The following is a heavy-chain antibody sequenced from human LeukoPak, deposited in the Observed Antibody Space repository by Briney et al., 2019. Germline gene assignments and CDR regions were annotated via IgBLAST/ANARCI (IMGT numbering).Heavy chain of an antibody. Sequence: PSETLSLTCTVSGGSISSSSYYWGWIRQPPGKGLEWIGSIYYNGSTYYNPSLKSRVTISVDTSKNQFSLKLSSVTAADTAVYYCARYGFVDLGRRTNWFDPWGQGTLVTVSS. CDR3: ARYGFVDLGRRTNWFDP. J-gene: IGHJ5*02. D-gene: IGHD5-12*01. V-gene: IGHV4-39*07. CDR1: GGSISSSSYY. CDR2: IYYNGST.